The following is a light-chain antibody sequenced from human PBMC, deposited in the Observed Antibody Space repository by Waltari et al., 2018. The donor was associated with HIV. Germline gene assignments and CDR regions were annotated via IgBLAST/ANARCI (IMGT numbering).Light chain of an antibody. CDR3: SSFTGSNTYV. V-gene: IGLV2-14*01. J-gene: IGLJ1*01. CDR1: SSDGGAYNS. CDR2: EVN. Sequence: QPALTQPASVSGSLGQSITISCTGTSSDGGAYNSVSWYQQRPGKVPKLLIYEVNSRPSGIDNRFSGSKSGNTASLTISGLQVEDEADYYCSSFTGSNTYVFGSGTKVTVL.